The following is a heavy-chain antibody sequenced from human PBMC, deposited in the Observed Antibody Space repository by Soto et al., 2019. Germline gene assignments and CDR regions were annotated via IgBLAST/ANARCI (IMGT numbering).Heavy chain of an antibody. V-gene: IGHV4-34*01. D-gene: IGHD2-15*01. Sequence: QVQLQQWGAGLLKPSETLSLTCAVYGGSFRGYYWSWIRQPPGKGLEWIGEIKYSGSTNYNPSLESRVTISVDTSKNQFSLNLSSVTAADTAVYYCGRMLPPPGRFDSWGQGTLVTVFS. J-gene: IGHJ4*02. CDR1: GGSFRGYY. CDR2: IKYSGST. CDR3: GRMLPPPGRFDS.